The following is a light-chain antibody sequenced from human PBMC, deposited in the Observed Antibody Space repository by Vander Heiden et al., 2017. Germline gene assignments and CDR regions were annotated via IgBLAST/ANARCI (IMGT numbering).Light chain of an antibody. CDR2: ANG. CDR3: GTWDNSLSAPV. V-gene: IGLV1-51*01. Sequence: QSVFTQPPSVSAAPRQKVTISCSGNSTNIGNNYVSWYRQLPGTAPKLLMYANGKRPSGIPDRFSGSKSGTSATLGITGLQTGDEADFYCGTWDNSLSAPVFGGGTKLTVL. CDR1: STNIGNNY. J-gene: IGLJ2*01.